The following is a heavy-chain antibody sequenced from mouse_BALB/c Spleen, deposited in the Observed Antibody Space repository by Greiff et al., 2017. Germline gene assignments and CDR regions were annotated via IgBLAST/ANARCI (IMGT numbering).Heavy chain of an antibody. D-gene: IGHD2-10*02. V-gene: IGHV14-4*02. CDR3: NAWYGNSYAMDY. CDR2: IDPENGDT. J-gene: IGHJ4*01. Sequence: EVQLQQSGAELVRSGASVKLSCTASGFNIKDYYMHWVKQRPEQGLEWIGWIDPENGDTEYAPKFQGKATMTADTSSNTAYLQLSSLTSEDTAVYYCNAWYGNSYAMDYWGQGTSVTVSS. CDR1: GFNIKDYY.